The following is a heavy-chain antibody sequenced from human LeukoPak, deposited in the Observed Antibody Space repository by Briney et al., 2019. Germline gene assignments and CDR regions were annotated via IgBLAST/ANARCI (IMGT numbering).Heavy chain of an antibody. Sequence: GGSLRLSCAASGFTFSSYAMGWVRQAPGKGLEWVSAISGSGGSTYYADSVKGRFTISRDNSKNTLYLQMNSLRAEDTAVYYCAKAPNFYYDSSGYFDYWGQGTLVTVSS. V-gene: IGHV3-23*01. CDR2: ISGSGGST. D-gene: IGHD3-22*01. CDR3: AKAPNFYYDSSGYFDY. J-gene: IGHJ4*02. CDR1: GFTFSSYA.